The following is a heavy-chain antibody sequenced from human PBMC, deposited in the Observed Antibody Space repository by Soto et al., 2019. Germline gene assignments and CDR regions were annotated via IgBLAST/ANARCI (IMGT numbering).Heavy chain of an antibody. CDR3: AREENCSDGICYSEYFQR. D-gene: IGHD2-15*01. CDR1: GYIFTAYS. CDR2: VNPSGGST. V-gene: IGHV1-46*01. Sequence: ASVKVSCKASGYIFTAYSMHWVRQAPGQGLEWMGVVNPSGGSTNYAQKFQGRITMTRDTSTSTVYMDLSSLTSEDTAVYYCAREENCSDGICYSEYFQRWGQGTLVTVS. J-gene: IGHJ1*01.